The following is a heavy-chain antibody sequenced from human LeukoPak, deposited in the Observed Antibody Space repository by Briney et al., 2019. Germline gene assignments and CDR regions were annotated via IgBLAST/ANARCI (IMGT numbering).Heavy chain of an antibody. V-gene: IGHV5-51*01. CDR2: IYPGDSDT. CDR1: GYTFTNYW. CDR3: ARHTGEGSHFQH. J-gene: IGHJ1*01. D-gene: IGHD3-16*01. Sequence: GESMKISCKASGYTFTNYWIGWVRQMPGKGLEWMGIIYPGDSDTRYSPSFRGQVIISADKSIRTAYLQWTSLKASDTAMYYCARHTGEGSHFQHWGQGSLVTVSS.